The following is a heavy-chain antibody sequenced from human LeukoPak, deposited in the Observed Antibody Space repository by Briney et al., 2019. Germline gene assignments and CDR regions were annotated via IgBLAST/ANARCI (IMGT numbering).Heavy chain of an antibody. D-gene: IGHD3-3*01. CDR3: ATVAITIFGVVPMETDAFDI. J-gene: IGHJ3*02. CDR1: GYTLTELS. CDR2: FDPEDGET. Sequence: GASVKVSCKVSGYTLTELSMHWVRQAPGKGLEWMGGFDPEDGETIYAQKFQGRVTMTEDTSTDTAYMELSSLRSEDTAVYYCATVAITIFGVVPMETDAFDIWGQGTMVAVSS. V-gene: IGHV1-24*01.